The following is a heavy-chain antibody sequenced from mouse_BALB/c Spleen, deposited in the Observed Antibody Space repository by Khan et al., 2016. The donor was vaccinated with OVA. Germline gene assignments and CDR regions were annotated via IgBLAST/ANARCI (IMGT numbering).Heavy chain of an antibody. Sequence: QVQLKQSGPGLVAPSQSLSITCTVSGFSLTGYGENWVRQPPGKGLEWLGMIWGEGSTDYNSALKSRLSISKDNSKSQVFLKMNSLQTDDTARYYCARDRGLGRAMDYWGQGTSVTVSS. CDR1: GFSLTGYG. D-gene: IGHD4-1*01. CDR2: IWGEGST. J-gene: IGHJ4*01. V-gene: IGHV2-6-7*01. CDR3: ARDRGLGRAMDY.